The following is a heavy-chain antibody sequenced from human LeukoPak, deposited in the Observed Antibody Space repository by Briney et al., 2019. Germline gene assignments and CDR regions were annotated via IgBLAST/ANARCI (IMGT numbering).Heavy chain of an antibody. D-gene: IGHD7-27*01. J-gene: IGHJ4*02. CDR2: INGKRGDT. Sequence: ASVTVSCKASGFTLPDHYMHGVRQAPGQGLEWMGWINGKRGDTSYAQNFQDRVTMTRDTSTSTVYMELSRLTVDDTAVYYCARDHDWGVDYWGQGTRVTVSS. CDR1: GFTLPDHY. CDR3: ARDHDWGVDY. V-gene: IGHV1-2*02.